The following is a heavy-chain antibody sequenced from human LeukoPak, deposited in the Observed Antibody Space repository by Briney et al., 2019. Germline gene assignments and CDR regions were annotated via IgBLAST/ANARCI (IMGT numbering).Heavy chain of an antibody. CDR1: GFTFSSYS. CDR3: ARDRYSSPYFDY. J-gene: IGHJ4*02. V-gene: IGHV3-21*01. Sequence: GGSLRLSCAASGFTFSSYSMNWVRQAPGKGLEWVSSISSSSSYIYYADSVKGRFTISRDNAKNSLYLQMNSLRAEDTAVYYCARDRYSSPYFDYWGQGTLVTVSS. D-gene: IGHD6-13*01. CDR2: ISSSSSYI.